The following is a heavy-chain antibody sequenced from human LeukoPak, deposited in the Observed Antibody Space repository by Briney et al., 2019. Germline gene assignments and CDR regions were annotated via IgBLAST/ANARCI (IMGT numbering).Heavy chain of an antibody. CDR1: GFSLNTAGVG. D-gene: IGHD3-22*01. V-gene: IGHV2-5*01. Sequence: ESGPTLVNPTQTLTLTCTFSGFSLNTAGVGVGCIRQPPGKALEGLALIYWNDQKRYSPSLKNRLSITKDTSKNQVVLTMANLDPVDAATYYCARAYYFDSSGYFFDYWGQGTLVTVSS. CDR3: ARAYYFDSSGYFFDY. J-gene: IGHJ4*02. CDR2: IYWNDQK.